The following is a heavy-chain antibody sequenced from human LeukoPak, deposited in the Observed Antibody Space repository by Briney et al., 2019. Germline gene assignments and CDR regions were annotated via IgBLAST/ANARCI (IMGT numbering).Heavy chain of an antibody. CDR2: ISASGGST. D-gene: IGHD6-13*01. J-gene: IGHJ4*02. V-gene: IGHV3-23*01. CDR1: GFTFSSYS. CDR3: AKAAGGTSYNFDY. Sequence: GGSLRLSCAASGFTFSSYSMNWVRQAPGKGLEWVSVISASGGSTYYADSVKGRFTISRDNSKNTVYLQMNSLRAGDTAVYYCAKAAGGTSYNFDYWGQGTLVTVSS.